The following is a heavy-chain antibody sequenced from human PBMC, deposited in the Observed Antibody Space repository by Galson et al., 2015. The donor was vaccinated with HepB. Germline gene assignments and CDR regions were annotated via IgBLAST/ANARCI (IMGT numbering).Heavy chain of an antibody. D-gene: IGHD2-15*01. CDR2: INAGXGNT. CDR3: AGVXYCSGGSCSLDY. J-gene: IGHJ4*02. CDR1: GYTFTXYA. V-gene: IGHV1-3*01. Sequence: SVKVSCKXSGYTFTXYAMHWXRQAPGQRLEWMGXINAGXGNTXXSQKFQGRVTITRDTSASTAYMELSSLRSEDTAVYYCAGVXYCSGGSCSLDYWGQGTLVTVSS.